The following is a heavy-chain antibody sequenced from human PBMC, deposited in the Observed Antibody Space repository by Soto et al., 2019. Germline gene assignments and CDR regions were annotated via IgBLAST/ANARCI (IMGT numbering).Heavy chain of an antibody. J-gene: IGHJ6*03. Sequence: QVQLQQWGAGLLKPSETLSLTCAVYGGSFSGYYWSWIRQPPGKGLEWIGEINHSGSTNYNPSLKSRVTISVDTSKNQFSLKLSSVTAADTAVYYCARGGRGVGYCSSTSCYARRYYYYYYMDVWGKGTTVTVSS. CDR2: INHSGST. V-gene: IGHV4-34*01. CDR3: ARGGRGVGYCSSTSCYARRYYYYYYMDV. CDR1: GGSFSGYY. D-gene: IGHD2-2*03.